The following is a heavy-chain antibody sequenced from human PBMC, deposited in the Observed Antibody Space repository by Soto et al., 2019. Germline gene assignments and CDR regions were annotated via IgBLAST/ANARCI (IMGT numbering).Heavy chain of an antibody. CDR3: ARDLSYCWHPGWFHP. Sequence: QVQLVQSGAEVKKPGSSVMVSCKASGGTFSSYAISWVRQAPGQGLEWMGGLIPIFGTANYAQNFQGRVTITGDKSTITGYMERSSLTSEDTALYYCARDLSYCWHPGWFHPSVHGTLVTVSS. V-gene: IGHV1-69*06. CDR1: GGTFSSYA. J-gene: IGHJ5*02. CDR2: LIPIFGTA. D-gene: IGHD5-18*01.